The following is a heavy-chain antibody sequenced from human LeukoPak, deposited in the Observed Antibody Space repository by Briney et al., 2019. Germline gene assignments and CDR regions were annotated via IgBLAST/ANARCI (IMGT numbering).Heavy chain of an antibody. CDR1: GYTFTSYH. V-gene: IGHV1-46*01. J-gene: IGHJ6*04. D-gene: IGHD6-13*01. CDR3: ARAGDSNWANYYYGLDV. Sequence: ASVKVSCKASGYTFTSYHIHWVRQAPGQGLEWMGIITPSNGFTTHAQKFQGRLTMTRDTSTSTVYMELNSLTSEDTAVYYCARAGDSNWANYYYGLDVWDKGTTVTVSS. CDR2: ITPSNGFT.